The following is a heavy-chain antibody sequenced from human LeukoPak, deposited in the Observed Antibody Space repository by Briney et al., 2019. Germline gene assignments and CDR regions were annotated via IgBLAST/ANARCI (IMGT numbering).Heavy chain of an antibody. V-gene: IGHV3-30*03. CDR2: ISHDGSTI. CDR1: GFTFDSYG. CDR3: ARMNYVSSGWGAPFDY. D-gene: IGHD1-7*01. J-gene: IGHJ4*02. Sequence: PGRSLRLSCAVSGFTFDSYGMHWVRQAPGKGLEWVAVISHDGSTIYYADSVEGRFTISRDNAKNSLYLQMNSLRAEDTAVYYCARMNYVSSGWGAPFDYWGQGTLVTVSS.